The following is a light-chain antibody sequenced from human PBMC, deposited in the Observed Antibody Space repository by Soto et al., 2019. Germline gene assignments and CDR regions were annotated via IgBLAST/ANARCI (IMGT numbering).Light chain of an antibody. Sequence: DIQMTQSPSTLSASVGDRVTITCRASQSTSSWLAWYQQKPGKAPKLLIYEESSLESGVPSRFSGSGSGTEFTLTISSLQPDDFATYYCQHYNSYPWTFGQGTKVEIK. CDR1: QSTSSW. V-gene: IGKV1-5*03. CDR3: QHYNSYPWT. CDR2: EES. J-gene: IGKJ1*01.